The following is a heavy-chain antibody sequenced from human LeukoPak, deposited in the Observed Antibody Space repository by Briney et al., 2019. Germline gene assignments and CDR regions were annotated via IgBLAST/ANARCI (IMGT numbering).Heavy chain of an antibody. CDR2: ISSSSSTI. CDR1: GFTFSSYS. J-gene: IGHJ4*02. V-gene: IGHV3-48*01. D-gene: IGHD3-10*01. Sequence: GGSLRLSCAASGFTFSSYSMNWVRQAPGKGLEWVSYISSSSSTIYYADSVKGRFTISRDNAKNSLYLQMNSLRAEDTAVCYCARSITMVRGVIENYFDYWGQGTLVTVSS. CDR3: ARSITMVRGVIENYFDY.